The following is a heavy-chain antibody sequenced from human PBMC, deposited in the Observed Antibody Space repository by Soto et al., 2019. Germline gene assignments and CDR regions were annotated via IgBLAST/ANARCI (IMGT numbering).Heavy chain of an antibody. CDR3: AMDWYEDAFDI. D-gene: IGHD1-1*01. V-gene: IGHV6-1*01. CDR2: TYYRSKWYN. Sequence: SQTLSLTCAISGDSVSSNSAAWNWTRQSPSRGLEWLGRTYYRSKWYNDYAVSVKSRITINPDTSKNQFSLQLNSLTPEDTAVYYCAMDWYEDAFDIWGQGTMVTVSS. CDR1: GDSVSSNSAA. J-gene: IGHJ3*02.